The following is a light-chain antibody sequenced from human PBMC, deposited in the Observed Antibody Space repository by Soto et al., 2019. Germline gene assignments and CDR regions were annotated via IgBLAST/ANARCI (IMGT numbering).Light chain of an antibody. V-gene: IGLV1-40*01. CDR2: GNN. CDR3: QSYDRSLSGSI. Sequence: QSVLTQPPSVSGAPGQSVTISCTGSRSNIGTGYDVHWYQQLPRAAPKLLIYGNNSRPSGVPDRFSGSKSGTSASLAITGLQAEDEADYYCQSYDRSLSGSIFGGGTKVTVL. CDR1: RSNIGTGYD. J-gene: IGLJ2*01.